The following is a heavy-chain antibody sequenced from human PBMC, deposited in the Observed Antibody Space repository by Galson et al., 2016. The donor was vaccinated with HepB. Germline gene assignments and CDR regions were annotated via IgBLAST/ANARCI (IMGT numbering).Heavy chain of an antibody. V-gene: IGHV4-39*01. CDR3: ARQGPYYAFYGLDV. D-gene: IGHD3-3*01. CDR1: GGSISSSSYY. Sequence: SETLSLTCTVSGGSISSSSYYWGWIRQPPGKGLEWIGKIFYSGTAYYNTSLKSRVTISVDTSKNQFSLKLSYVTSAYTAVYYCARQGPYYAFYGLDVWGQGTTVTVSS. J-gene: IGHJ6*02. CDR2: IFYSGTA.